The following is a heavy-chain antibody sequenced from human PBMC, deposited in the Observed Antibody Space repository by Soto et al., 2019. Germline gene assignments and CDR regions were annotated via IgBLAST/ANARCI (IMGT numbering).Heavy chain of an antibody. J-gene: IGHJ4*02. CDR1: GFTFSSYG. Sequence: QVQLVESGGGVVQPGSSLRLSCAASGFTFSSYGMHWVRQAPGKGLEWVAVISYDGSNKYYADSVKGRFTISRDNSKNTLYLQMNSLRAEDTAVYYCAKDGQDIVVVVAAYWGQGTLVTVSS. CDR2: ISYDGSNK. D-gene: IGHD2-15*01. V-gene: IGHV3-30*18. CDR3: AKDGQDIVVVVAAY.